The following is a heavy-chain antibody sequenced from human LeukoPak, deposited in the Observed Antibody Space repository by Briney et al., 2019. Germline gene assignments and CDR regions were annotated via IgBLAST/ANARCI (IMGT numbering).Heavy chain of an antibody. CDR2: ISGSGGTT. D-gene: IGHD5-12*01. CDR1: GFTFSTYA. J-gene: IGHJ4*02. Sequence: RALRLSCAAYGFTFSTYAMSWVRQAPGQGLEWVSAISGSGGTTHYADSGKGRFTISRDNSRKTLYLQMNSLRAEDTAVYYCAKDQTVATTPNFDYWGQGTLVTVSS. CDR3: AKDQTVATTPNFDY. V-gene: IGHV3-23*01.